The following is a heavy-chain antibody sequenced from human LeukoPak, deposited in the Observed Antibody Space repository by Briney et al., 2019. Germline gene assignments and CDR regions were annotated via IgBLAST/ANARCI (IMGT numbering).Heavy chain of an antibody. Sequence: SETLSLTCTVSGGSISNYCWSWIRQSAGKGLEWIGRIYITGSTNYNPSLKSRVTISVDTSKNQFSLKLSSVTAADTAVYYCARVDTAMVIDYWGQGTLVTVSS. CDR1: GGSISNYC. D-gene: IGHD5-18*01. CDR2: IYITGST. J-gene: IGHJ4*02. CDR3: ARVDTAMVIDY. V-gene: IGHV4-4*07.